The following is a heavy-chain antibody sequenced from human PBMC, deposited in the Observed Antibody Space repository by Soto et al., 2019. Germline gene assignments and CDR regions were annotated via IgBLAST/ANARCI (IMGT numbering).Heavy chain of an antibody. Sequence: SETLSPTCTVSGGSISSGGYYWSWIRQHPGKGLEWIGYIYYSGSTYYNPSLKSRVTVSVDTSKNQFSLKLSSVTAADTAVYYCARARVAGTDYYYYYGMDVWGQGTTVTVSS. J-gene: IGHJ6*02. CDR1: GGSISSGGYY. V-gene: IGHV4-31*03. D-gene: IGHD6-19*01. CDR2: IYYSGST. CDR3: ARARVAGTDYYYYYGMDV.